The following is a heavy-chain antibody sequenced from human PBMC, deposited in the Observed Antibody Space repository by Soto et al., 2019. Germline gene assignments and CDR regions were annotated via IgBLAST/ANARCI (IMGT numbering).Heavy chain of an antibody. J-gene: IGHJ6*02. CDR2: ISYDGSNK. CDR1: GFTFSSYG. V-gene: IGHV3-30*18. Sequence: QVQLVESGGGVVQPGRSLRLSCAASGFTFSSYGMHWVRQAPGKGLEWVAVISYDGSNKYYADSVKGRFTISRDNSKNTLYLQMNSLRAEDTAVYYCAKDSTYYYYYGMDVWGQGTTVTVSS. D-gene: IGHD3-3*02. CDR3: AKDSTYYYYYGMDV.